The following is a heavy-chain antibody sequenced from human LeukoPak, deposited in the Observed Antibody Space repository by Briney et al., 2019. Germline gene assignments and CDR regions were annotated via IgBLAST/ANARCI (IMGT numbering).Heavy chain of an antibody. CDR3: ARDPSYDSSGYSWFDP. D-gene: IGHD3-22*01. CDR1: GFTFSSYA. V-gene: IGHV3-30-3*01. J-gene: IGHJ5*02. CDR2: ISYDGSNK. Sequence: GGSLRLSCAASGFTFSSYAMHWVRQAPGEGLEWVAVISYDGSNKYYADSVKGRFTISRDNSKNTLYLQMNSLRAEDTAVYYCARDPSYDSSGYSWFDPWGQGTLVTVSS.